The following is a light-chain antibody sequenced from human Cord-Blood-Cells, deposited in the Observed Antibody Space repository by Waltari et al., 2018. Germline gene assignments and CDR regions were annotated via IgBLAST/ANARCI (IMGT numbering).Light chain of an antibody. CDR1: QSVLYSSNNKNY. CDR2: WAS. CDR3: QQYYSTPWT. J-gene: IGKJ1*01. V-gene: IGKV4-1*01. Sequence: DIVMTQSPDSLAVSLGERATINCKSSQSVLYSSNNKNYLAWYQQKPGPPPKLLIYWASTRESGVPDRFSCSGSGTDFTLTISSLQAEDVAVYYCQQYYSTPWTFGQGTKVEIK.